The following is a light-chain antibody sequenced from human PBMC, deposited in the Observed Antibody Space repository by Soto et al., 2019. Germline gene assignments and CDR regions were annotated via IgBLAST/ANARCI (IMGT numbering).Light chain of an antibody. V-gene: IGLV2-14*01. CDR3: SSYTSSSTLGV. CDR1: SSDVGGHNS. J-gene: IGLJ2*01. CDR2: EVT. Sequence: QSALTQPASVSGSPGQSITISCTGTSSDVGGHNSVSWYQQLPGEAPKLMIYEVTNRPSGVSNRFSGSKSGNTASLTISGLQAEDEAAYYCSSYTSSSTLGVFGGGTQLTVL.